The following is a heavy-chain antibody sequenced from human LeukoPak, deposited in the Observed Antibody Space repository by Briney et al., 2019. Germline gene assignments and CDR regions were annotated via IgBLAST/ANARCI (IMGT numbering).Heavy chain of an antibody. CDR2: IHHDGSNK. CDR3: AILSVPGDYFDY. V-gene: IGHV3-30*02. D-gene: IGHD3-10*02. CDR1: GFTFSSYG. Sequence: GGSLRLSCAASGFTFSSYGMHWVRQAPGKGLDWVAFIHHDGSNKYYADSVKGRFTISRDNSKNTLYLQMNSLRAEDTAVYYCAILSVPGDYFDYWGQGTPVTVSS. J-gene: IGHJ4*02.